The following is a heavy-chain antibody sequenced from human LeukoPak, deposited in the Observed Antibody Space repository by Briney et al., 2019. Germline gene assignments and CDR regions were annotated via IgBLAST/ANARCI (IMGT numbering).Heavy chain of an antibody. J-gene: IGHJ4*02. V-gene: IGHV3-21*01. CDR2: ISKSGTYI. CDR3: AREVLIVVEPAANTIDY. D-gene: IGHD2-2*01. CDR1: GFTFRDYT. Sequence: GGSLRLSCEASGFTFRDYTMNWVRQAPGKGLEWVSAISKSGTYIKYADSVKGRFTVSRDNAKNSLFLQMNSLRVEDTAVYFCAREVLIVVEPAANTIDYWGQGTRVTVSS.